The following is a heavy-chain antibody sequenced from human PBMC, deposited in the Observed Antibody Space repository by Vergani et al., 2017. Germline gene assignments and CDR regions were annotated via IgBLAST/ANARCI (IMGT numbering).Heavy chain of an antibody. D-gene: IGHD3-22*01. CDR3: ARGVSYYDRSGYYAHDAFDI. J-gene: IGHJ3*02. V-gene: IGHV3-33*01. CDR2: IWYDGSNK. CDR1: GFTFSSYG. Sequence: QVQLVESGGGVVQPGRSLRLSCAASGFTFSSYGMHWVRQAPGKGLEWVAVIWYDGSNKYYADSVKGRFTISRDNYKNTLDPQMNCMRAEDTAVYDCARGVSYYDRSGYYAHDAFDIWGQGTMVTVSS.